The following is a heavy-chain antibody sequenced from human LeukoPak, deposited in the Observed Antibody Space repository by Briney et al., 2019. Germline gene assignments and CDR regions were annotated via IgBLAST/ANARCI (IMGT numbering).Heavy chain of an antibody. CDR1: GGSISSGDYY. CDR2: IYYSGST. D-gene: IGHD5-24*01. J-gene: IGHJ5*02. CDR3: ARGDGSHRREDGFDP. V-gene: IGHV4-30-4*08. Sequence: SQTLSLTCTVSGGSISSGDYYWSWIRQPPGKGLEWIGYIYYSGSTYYNPSLKSRVTISVDTSKNQFSLKPSSVTAADTAVYYCARGDGSHRREDGFDPWGQGTLVTVSS.